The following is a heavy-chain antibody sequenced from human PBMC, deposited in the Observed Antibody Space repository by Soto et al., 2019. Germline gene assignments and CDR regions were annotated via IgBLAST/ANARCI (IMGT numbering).Heavy chain of an antibody. D-gene: IGHD2-8*01. CDR3: AKNGQPPYYYYGMDV. J-gene: IGHJ6*02. V-gene: IGHV1-18*01. CDR2: ISGYNGDT. Sequence: QGQLVQSGAEVRKPGASVKVSCKASGYTFTRYGISWVRQAPGQGLEWMGWISGYNGDTKYAQKFQGRDTMTVDTSTTTAYMERRSLTSDDRAVYYCAKNGQPPYYYYGMDVWGQGTTVTVSS. CDR1: GYTFTRYG.